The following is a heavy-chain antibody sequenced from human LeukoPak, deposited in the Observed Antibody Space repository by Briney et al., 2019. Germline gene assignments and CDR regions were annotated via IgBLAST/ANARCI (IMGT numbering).Heavy chain of an antibody. Sequence: GGSLRLSCAASGFTFSNYWMHWVRQAPGKGLVWVSRIRSDGSYTNYADSVKGRFTISRDNSKNTLYLQMNSLRAEDTAVYYCAKDLGYGDYIDYWGQGTLVTVSS. CDR2: IRSDGSYT. V-gene: IGHV3-74*01. CDR1: GFTFSNYW. J-gene: IGHJ4*02. CDR3: AKDLGYGDYIDY. D-gene: IGHD4-17*01.